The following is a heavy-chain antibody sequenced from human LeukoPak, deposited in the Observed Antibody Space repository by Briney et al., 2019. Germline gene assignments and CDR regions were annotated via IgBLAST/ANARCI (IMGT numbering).Heavy chain of an antibody. J-gene: IGHJ4*02. V-gene: IGHV3-7*01. D-gene: IGHD6-19*01. CDR3: AKDSHLYSSGWYYFDY. CDR2: IKQDGSEK. Sequence: GGSLRLSCAASGFTFSSYWMSWVRQAPGKGLEWVANIKQDGSEKYYVDSVKGRFTISRDNAKNSLYLQMNSLRAEDTAVYYCAKDSHLYSSGWYYFDYWGQGTLVTVSS. CDR1: GFTFSSYW.